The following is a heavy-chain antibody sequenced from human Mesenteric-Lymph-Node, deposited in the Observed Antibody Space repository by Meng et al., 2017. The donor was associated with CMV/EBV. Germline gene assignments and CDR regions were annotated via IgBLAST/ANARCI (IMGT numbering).Heavy chain of an antibody. CDR2: INPNSGGT. V-gene: IGHV1-2*02. CDR3: ARDSSYYYDSSGYSIL. CDR1: GYTFTGYY. D-gene: IGHD3-22*01. Sequence: VKVSCKASGYTFTGYYMHWVRQAPGQGLEWMGWINPNSGGTNYAQKFQGRVTMTRDTSISTAYMELSRLRSDDTAVYYCARDSSYYYDSSGYSILWGQGTLVTVSS. J-gene: IGHJ4*02.